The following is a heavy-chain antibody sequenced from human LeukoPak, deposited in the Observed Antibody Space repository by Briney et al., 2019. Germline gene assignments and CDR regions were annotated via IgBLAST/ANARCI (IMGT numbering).Heavy chain of an antibody. CDR2: IYYSEST. CDR1: GGSISSYY. J-gene: IGHJ2*01. V-gene: IGHV4-59*01. Sequence: SETLSLTCTVSGGSISSYYWSWIRQPPGKGLEWIGYIYYSESTNYNPTLKSRVTISVDTSKNQFSLKLSSVTAADTAVYYCARDSRITVVTGWYLDLWGRGTLVTVSS. CDR3: ARDSRITVVTGWYLDL. D-gene: IGHD4-23*01.